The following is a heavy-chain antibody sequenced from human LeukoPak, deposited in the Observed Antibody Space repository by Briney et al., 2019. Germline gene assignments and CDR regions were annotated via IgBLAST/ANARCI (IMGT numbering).Heavy chain of an antibody. CDR3: AKEGCTSTSCYSNC. D-gene: IGHD2-2*01. V-gene: IGHV3-21*04. Sequence: PGGSLRLSCAASGFTFSSYSMNWVRQAPGKGLEWVSSISSSSSYIYYADSVKGRFTISRDNSKNTLYLQMNSLRAEDTAVYYCAKEGCTSTSCYSNCWGQGTLVTVSS. CDR2: ISSSSSYI. J-gene: IGHJ4*02. CDR1: GFTFSSYS.